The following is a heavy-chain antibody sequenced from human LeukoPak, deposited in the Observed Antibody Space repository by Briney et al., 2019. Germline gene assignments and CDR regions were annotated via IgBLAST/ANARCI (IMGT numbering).Heavy chain of an antibody. CDR1: GYTLTELS. D-gene: IGHD6-19*01. Sequence: ASVTVPCKVSGYTLTELSMHWVRQAPGKGLEWMGGFDPEDGETIYAQKFQGRVTMTEDTSTDTAYMELSSLRSEDTAVYYCATEGRWLGYFDYWGQGTLVTVSS. V-gene: IGHV1-24*01. CDR2: FDPEDGET. CDR3: ATEGRWLGYFDY. J-gene: IGHJ4*02.